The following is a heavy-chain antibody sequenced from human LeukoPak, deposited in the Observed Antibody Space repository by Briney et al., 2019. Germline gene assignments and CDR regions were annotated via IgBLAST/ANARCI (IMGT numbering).Heavy chain of an antibody. D-gene: IGHD6-6*01. Sequence: SVKVSCKASGGTFSSYAISWVRQAPGRGLEWMGGIIPIFGTANYAQKFQGRVTITTDESTSTAYMELSSLRSEDTAVYYCARDRPYSSSSWWYFDLWGRGTLVTVSS. CDR1: GGTFSSYA. V-gene: IGHV1-69*05. J-gene: IGHJ2*01. CDR3: ARDRPYSSSSWWYFDL. CDR2: IIPIFGTA.